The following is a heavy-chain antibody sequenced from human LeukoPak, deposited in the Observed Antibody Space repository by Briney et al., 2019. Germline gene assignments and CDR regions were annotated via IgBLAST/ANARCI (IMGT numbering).Heavy chain of an antibody. CDR2: IYYSGTT. V-gene: IGHV4-59*12. Sequence: KTSETLSLTCTVSSDSISSYYWSWIRQPPGKGLEWIGYIYYSGTTKYNPSLKSRVTISIDTSKNQFSLKLSSVTAADTAVYYCARDGGYGSGSYRFDYWGQGTLVTVSS. J-gene: IGHJ4*02. CDR1: SDSISSYY. D-gene: IGHD3-10*01. CDR3: ARDGGYGSGSYRFDY.